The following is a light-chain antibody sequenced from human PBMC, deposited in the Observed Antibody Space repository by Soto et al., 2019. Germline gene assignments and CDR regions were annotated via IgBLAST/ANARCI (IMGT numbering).Light chain of an antibody. Sequence: QSVLTQPPSVSAAPGQKVTISCSGSSSNVGNNYVSWYQQLPGTAPKLLIYDNNKRPSGIPDRFSGSKSGTSATLAITGLQTGDEADYYCGTWVTSLSVGHVFGTGTRSPS. CDR2: DNN. V-gene: IGLV1-51*01. J-gene: IGLJ1*01. CDR3: GTWVTSLSVGHV. CDR1: SSNVGNNY.